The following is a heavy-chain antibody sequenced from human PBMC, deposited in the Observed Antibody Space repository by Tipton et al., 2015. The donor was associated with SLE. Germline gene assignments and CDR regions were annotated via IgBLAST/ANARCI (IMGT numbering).Heavy chain of an antibody. CDR2: IYYSGST. CDR1: GGSISSYY. J-gene: IGHJ6*03. Sequence: TLSLTCTVSGGSISSYYWSWIRQPPGKGLEWIGYIYYSGSTNYNPSLKSRVTISVDTSKNQFSLKLSSVTAADTAVYYCARYYDVWSGYGYYYYYYMDVWGKGTTGTVSS. CDR3: ARYYDVWSGYGYYYYYYMDV. V-gene: IGHV4-59*01. D-gene: IGHD3-3*01.